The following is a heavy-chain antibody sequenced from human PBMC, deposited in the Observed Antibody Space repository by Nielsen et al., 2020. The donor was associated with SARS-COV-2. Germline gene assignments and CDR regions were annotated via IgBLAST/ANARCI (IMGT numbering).Heavy chain of an antibody. CDR3: ARVRRVRIGQYYFDY. V-gene: IGHV1-18*01. Sequence: WVRQAPGQGLEWMGWISAYNGNTNYAQKLQGRVTMTTDTSTSTAYMELRSLRSEDTAVYYCARVRRVRIGQYYFDYWGQGTLVTVSS. CDR2: ISAYNGNT. D-gene: IGHD2-15*01. J-gene: IGHJ4*02.